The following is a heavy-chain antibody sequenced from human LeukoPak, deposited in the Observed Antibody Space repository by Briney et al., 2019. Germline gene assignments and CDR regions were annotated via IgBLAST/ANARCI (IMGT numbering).Heavy chain of an antibody. Sequence: GGSLRLSCVASGFTASSYWVTCDRQQPGKGLEWVANINQDGGAKYYLDSVKGRFTIYRDNANNSLYLQMNSLRVGDTAVYCCATIDSSSPRDWGQGTLVTVSS. CDR3: ATIDSSSPRD. V-gene: IGHV3-7*03. J-gene: IGHJ4*02. CDR1: GFTASSYW. CDR2: INQDGGAK. D-gene: IGHD6-13*01.